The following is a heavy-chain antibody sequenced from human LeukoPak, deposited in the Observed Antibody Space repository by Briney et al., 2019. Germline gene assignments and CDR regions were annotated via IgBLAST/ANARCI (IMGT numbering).Heavy chain of an antibody. CDR2: ISGSGGST. CDR3: ARAKYGSYPDLDY. Sequence: GGSLRLSCAASGFTFSSYGMSWVRQAPGKGLEWVSAISGSGGSTYYADSVKGRFTISRDNAKNSLYLQMNSLRAEDTAVYYCARAKYGSYPDLDYWGQGTLVTVSS. CDR1: GFTFSSYG. D-gene: IGHD1-26*01. J-gene: IGHJ4*02. V-gene: IGHV3-23*01.